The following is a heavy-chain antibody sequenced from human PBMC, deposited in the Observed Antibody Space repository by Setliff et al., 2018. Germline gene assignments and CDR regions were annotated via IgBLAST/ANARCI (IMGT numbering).Heavy chain of an antibody. CDR1: GFSLSTSGMC. CDR3: ARIRPDYDVWSGYYGAYYYYYMDV. Sequence: SGPTLVNPTQTLTLTCTFSGFSLSTSGMCVSWIRQPPGKALEWLARIDWDDDKYYSTSLKTRLTISKDTSKNQVVLTMTNMDPVDTATYYCARIRPDYDVWSGYYGAYYYYYMDVWGKGTTVTVSS. V-gene: IGHV2-70*11. J-gene: IGHJ6*03. D-gene: IGHD3-3*01. CDR2: IDWDDDK.